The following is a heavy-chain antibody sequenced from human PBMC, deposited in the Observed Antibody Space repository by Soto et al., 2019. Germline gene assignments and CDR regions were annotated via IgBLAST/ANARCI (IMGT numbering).Heavy chain of an antibody. CDR2: ISYDGSNK. V-gene: IGHV3-30-3*01. CDR3: ARGYYDSSGVIDY. J-gene: IGHJ4*02. D-gene: IGHD3-22*01. CDR1: GFTFSSYA. Sequence: ESGGGVVQPGRSLRLSCAASGFTFSSYAMHWVRQAPGKGLEWVAVISYDGSNKYYADSVKGRFTISRDNSKNTLYLQMNGLRAEDTAVYYCARGYYDSSGVIDYWGQGTLVTVSS.